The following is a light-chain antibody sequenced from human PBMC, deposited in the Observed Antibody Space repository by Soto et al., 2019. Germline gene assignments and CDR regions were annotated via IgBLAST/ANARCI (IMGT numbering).Light chain of an antibody. CDR3: QQYNTYSWT. Sequence: DIQMTQSPSTLSASVGGGVTITCRASQSISTRLPWYQLRPGTAPKLLIFDASSLEGGVPSRFSGSGSGTEFSLTISSLQPDDFAIYYCQQYNTYSWTFGQGTKVDIK. CDR1: QSISTR. J-gene: IGKJ1*01. CDR2: DAS. V-gene: IGKV1-5*01.